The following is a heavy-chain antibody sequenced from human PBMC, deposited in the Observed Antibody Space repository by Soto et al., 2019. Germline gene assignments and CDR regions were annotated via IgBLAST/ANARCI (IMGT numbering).Heavy chain of an antibody. CDR3: AREGDMGSSAFDQ. J-gene: IGHJ4*02. Sequence: PGGSLRLSCAVSGFTFSKYWMHWVRQAPGKGLVWVSRASSEGTFTYYADSVKGRFTMSRDNAQNTLYLQMNNLRAEDTAVYYCAREGDMGSSAFDQWGQGTLVTVSS. CDR2: ASSEGTFT. V-gene: IGHV3-74*01. D-gene: IGHD3-10*01. CDR1: GFTFSKYW.